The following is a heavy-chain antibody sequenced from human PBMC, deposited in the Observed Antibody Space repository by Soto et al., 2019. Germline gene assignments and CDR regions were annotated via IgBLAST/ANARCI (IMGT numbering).Heavy chain of an antibody. CDR1: GGSISSDSYY. V-gene: IGHV4-39*01. J-gene: IGHJ4*02. Sequence: QLQLQESGPGLVKTSETLSLTCTVSGGSISSDSYYWGWIRQPPGKGREWIGSFAYSGGTYYNPSLTSLVTMSVDTSTNQLSLKLSSVTAADTAVYYCARHFGYSYGTFDYWGQGTLVTVSS. CDR2: FAYSGGT. D-gene: IGHD5-18*01. CDR3: ARHFGYSYGTFDY.